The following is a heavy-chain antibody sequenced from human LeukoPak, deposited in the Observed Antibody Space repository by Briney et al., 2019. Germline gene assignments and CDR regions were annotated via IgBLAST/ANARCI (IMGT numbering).Heavy chain of an antibody. Sequence: ETLSLTCAVYGGSFSGCYWSWIRQPPGKGLEWIGEINHSGSTNYNPSLKSRVTISVDTSKNQFSLKLSSVTAADTAVYYCARESYSSSWGYNWFDPWGQGTLVTVSS. V-gene: IGHV4-34*01. CDR3: ARESYSSSWGYNWFDP. D-gene: IGHD6-13*01. CDR2: INHSGST. J-gene: IGHJ5*02. CDR1: GGSFSGCY.